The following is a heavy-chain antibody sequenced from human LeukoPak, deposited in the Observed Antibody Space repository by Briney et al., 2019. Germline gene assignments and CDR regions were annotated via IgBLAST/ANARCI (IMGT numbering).Heavy chain of an antibody. J-gene: IGHJ4*02. CDR1: GGSISSYY. Sequence: PSETLSLTCTVSGGSISSYYWSWIRQPPGKGLEWIGHIYYSGSTNYNPSLKSRVTISVDTSKNQFSLKLSSVTAADTAVYYCARRCSGGSCPFDYWGQGTLVTVSS. CDR2: IYYSGST. CDR3: ARRCSGGSCPFDY. D-gene: IGHD2-15*01. V-gene: IGHV4-59*08.